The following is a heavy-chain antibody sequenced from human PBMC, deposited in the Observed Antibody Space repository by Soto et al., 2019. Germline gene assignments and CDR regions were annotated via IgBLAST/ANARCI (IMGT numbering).Heavy chain of an antibody. J-gene: IGHJ6*02. Sequence: GGSLRLSCAASGFIFTSYSMNWVRQAPGKGLEWVSSISSSSSYIYYADSVKGRFTISRDNAKNSLYLQMSSLRAEDTAVYYCARDSGSSSDYYGMDVWGQGTTVTVSS. CDR2: ISSSSSYI. CDR1: GFIFTSYS. V-gene: IGHV3-21*01. D-gene: IGHD6-13*01. CDR3: ARDSGSSSDYYGMDV.